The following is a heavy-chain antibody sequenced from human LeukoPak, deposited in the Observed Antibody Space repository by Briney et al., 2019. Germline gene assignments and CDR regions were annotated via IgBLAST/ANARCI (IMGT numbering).Heavy chain of an antibody. V-gene: IGHV1-46*01. J-gene: IGHJ5*02. D-gene: IGHD3-10*01. Sequence: ASVKVSCKASGYTFTSYYMHWVRQAPGQGLEWMGIINPSGGSTSYAQKFQGRVTMTRDTSTSTVYMELSSLRSEDTAVYYCASNYGSVRGWFDPWGQGTLVTVSS. CDR1: GYTFTSYY. CDR3: ASNYGSVRGWFDP. CDR2: INPSGGST.